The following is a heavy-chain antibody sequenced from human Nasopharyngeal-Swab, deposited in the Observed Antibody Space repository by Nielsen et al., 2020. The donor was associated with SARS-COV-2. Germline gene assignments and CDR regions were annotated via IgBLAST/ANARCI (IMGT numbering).Heavy chain of an antibody. CDR1: GFTFDDYA. Sequence: SLKISCAASGFTFDDYAMHWVRQAPGKGLEWVSGISWNSGGIGYADSVKGRFTISRDNAKNSLYLQMNSLRAEDTALYYCAKTYSSSWYRRHAFDIWGQGTMVTVSS. D-gene: IGHD6-13*01. CDR2: ISWNSGGI. V-gene: IGHV3-9*01. J-gene: IGHJ3*02. CDR3: AKTYSSSWYRRHAFDI.